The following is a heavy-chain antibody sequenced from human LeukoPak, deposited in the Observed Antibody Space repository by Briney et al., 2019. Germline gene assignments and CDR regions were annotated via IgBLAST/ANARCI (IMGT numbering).Heavy chain of an antibody. V-gene: IGHV3-74*01. D-gene: IGHD3-22*01. Sequence: GESLRLSCAASGFSLSTSWMHWVRQAPGKGLVWVSRVNADGSSTDYADSVRGRFTISRGNAMNTLYLQMNSLRAEDTALYYCAKVVSGSRNAFDVWGQGTLVTVSS. J-gene: IGHJ3*01. CDR3: AKVVSGSRNAFDV. CDR1: GFSLSTSW. CDR2: VNADGSST.